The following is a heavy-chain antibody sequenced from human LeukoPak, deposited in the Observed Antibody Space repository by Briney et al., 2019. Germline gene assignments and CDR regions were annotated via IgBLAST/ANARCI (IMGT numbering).Heavy chain of an antibody. CDR2: INHSGST. V-gene: IGHV4-34*01. CDR3: ARGRWLVPDY. D-gene: IGHD6-19*01. CDR1: GVSFSDYY. Sequence: SETLSLTCAVYGVSFSDYYWSWIRQPSGKGLEWIGEINHSGSTNYNPSLKSRVTISVDTSKNQFSLKLSSVTAADTAVYYCARGRWLVPDYWGQGTLVTVSS. J-gene: IGHJ4*02.